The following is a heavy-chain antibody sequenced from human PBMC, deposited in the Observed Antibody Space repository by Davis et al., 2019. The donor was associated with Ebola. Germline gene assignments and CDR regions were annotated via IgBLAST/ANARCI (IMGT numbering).Heavy chain of an antibody. Sequence: PGGSLRLSCAASGFSFSNYGIHWVRQAPGKGLEWVAVTKWDGSNKDYADSVKGRFTISRDNSKNTLFLQMNSLSAEDTAVYYATTFNYWGQGTPVTVSS. CDR2: TKWDGSNK. V-gene: IGHV3-30*03. J-gene: IGHJ4*02. CDR1: GFSFSNYG. D-gene: IGHD1-7*01. CDR3: TTFNY.